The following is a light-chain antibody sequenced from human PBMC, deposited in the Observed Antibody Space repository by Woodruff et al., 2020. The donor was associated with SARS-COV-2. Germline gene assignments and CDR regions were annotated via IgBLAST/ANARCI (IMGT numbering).Light chain of an antibody. V-gene: IGKV1-5*03. Sequence: KASSLESGVPSRFSGSGSGTEFTLTISSLQAEDLATYYCQQLSTDSRTFGQGTKVEI. J-gene: IGKJ1*01. CDR2: KAS. CDR3: QQLSTDSRT.